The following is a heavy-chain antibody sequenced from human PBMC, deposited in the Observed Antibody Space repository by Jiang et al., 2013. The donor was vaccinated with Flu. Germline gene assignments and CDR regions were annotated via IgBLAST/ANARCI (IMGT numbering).Heavy chain of an antibody. CDR3: ARQGCVTPSCSIGIYFDF. Sequence: GSGLVKPSETLSLTCAVSGYSISSGYCWGWIRQPPGKGLEWIGTICHTGSTYYNPSLKSRVSISVDTSNNQFSLNLNSVTASDAAVYYCARQGCVTPSCSIGIYFDFWGQGSLVTVSS. CDR2: ICHTGST. V-gene: IGHV4-38-2*01. D-gene: IGHD2-2*01. J-gene: IGHJ4*02. CDR1: GYSISSGYC.